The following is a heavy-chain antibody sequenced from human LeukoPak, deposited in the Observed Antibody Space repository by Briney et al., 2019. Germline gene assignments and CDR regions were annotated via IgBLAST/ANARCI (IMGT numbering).Heavy chain of an antibody. D-gene: IGHD3-3*01. J-gene: IGHJ6*03. Sequence: PSETLSLTCTVSGDSISNYYWSWLRQPAGKGLEWIGRFYSSGSTIYNPSLKSRITMSVDTSKNQFSLRLRSVTAADTAVYYCAKTITIFGVAHYYYMDVWGKGTTVAVSS. CDR3: AKTITIFGVAHYYYMDV. V-gene: IGHV4-4*07. CDR1: GDSISNYY. CDR2: FYSSGST.